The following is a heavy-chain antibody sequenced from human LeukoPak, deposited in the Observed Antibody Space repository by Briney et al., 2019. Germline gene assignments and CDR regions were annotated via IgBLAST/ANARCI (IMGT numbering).Heavy chain of an antibody. V-gene: IGHV1-2*02. CDR2: INPNSGGT. Sequence: ASVKVSCKASGYTFTSYDINWVRQAPGQGLEWMGWINPNSGGTNYAQKFQGRVTMTRDTSISTAYMELSRLRSDDTAVYYCARSLITMIVVVPGYWGQGTLVTVSS. CDR1: GYTFTSYD. J-gene: IGHJ4*02. D-gene: IGHD3-22*01. CDR3: ARSLITMIVVVPGY.